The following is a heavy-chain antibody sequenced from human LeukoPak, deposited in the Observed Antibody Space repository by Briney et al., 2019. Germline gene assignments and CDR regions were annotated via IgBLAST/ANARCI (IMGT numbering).Heavy chain of an antibody. J-gene: IGHJ4*02. CDR3: ARELGPAATDDYYFDY. CDR2: IKQDGSEK. Sequence: GGSLRLSCAASGFTFSSYWMSWVRQAPGKGLEWVANIKQDGSEKYYVDSVKGRFTISRDNAKNSLYLQMNSLRAEDTAVYYCARELGPAATDDYYFDYWGQGTLVTVSS. V-gene: IGHV3-7*01. D-gene: IGHD2-2*01. CDR1: GFTFSSYW.